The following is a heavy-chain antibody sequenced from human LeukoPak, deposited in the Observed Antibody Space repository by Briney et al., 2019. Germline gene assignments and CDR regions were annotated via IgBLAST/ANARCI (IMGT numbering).Heavy chain of an antibody. CDR2: IKPDGSDR. CDR1: GLTFSNCY. Sequence: PGGSLRLSRAVSGLTFSNCYMSGVRQAPGKGLEWVATIKPDGSDRNYVDSVKGRFTVSRDNAKNSLYLQMNSLRAKDTAVYYCARIAYFFDFWGQGTLVTVSS. V-gene: IGHV3-7*05. D-gene: IGHD2-21*01. CDR3: ARIAYFFDF. J-gene: IGHJ4*02.